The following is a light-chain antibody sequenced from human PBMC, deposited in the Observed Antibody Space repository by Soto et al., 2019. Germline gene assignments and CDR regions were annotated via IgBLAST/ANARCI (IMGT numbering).Light chain of an antibody. CDR2: KAS. J-gene: IGKJ1*01. V-gene: IGKV1-5*03. CDR3: QQYTTYST. CDR1: QTVHTW. Sequence: DIQMTQSPSTLSAYVGDRVTITCRASQTVHTWLAWYQQKPGKAPKLLIYKASTLESGVPSWFSGSGSGTEFTLTISSLQPDDFATYYCQQYTTYSTFGQGTEVEI.